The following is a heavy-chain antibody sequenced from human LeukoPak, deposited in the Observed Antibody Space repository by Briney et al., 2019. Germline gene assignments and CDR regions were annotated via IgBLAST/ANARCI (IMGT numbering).Heavy chain of an antibody. V-gene: IGHV1-2*02. CDR1: GYTFTNYY. CDR2: INPHSGGT. J-gene: IGHJ5*02. D-gene: IGHD2-15*01. Sequence: ASVKVSCKASGYTFTNYYIHWVRQAPGQGLEWMGRINPHSGGTNYAQKLQGRVTMTRDTSISTAYMELSSLRSDDTAVYYCARIPSCKSSGGSCYVQVHWFDPWGQGTLVTVSS. CDR3: ARIPSCKSSGGSCYVQVHWFDP.